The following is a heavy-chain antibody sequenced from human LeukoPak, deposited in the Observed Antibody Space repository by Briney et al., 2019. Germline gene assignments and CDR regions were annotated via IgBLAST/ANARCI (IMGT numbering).Heavy chain of an antibody. CDR3: ARARIAVVGTY. V-gene: IGHV3-48*01. D-gene: IGHD6-13*01. J-gene: IGHJ4*02. Sequence: GGSLRLSCAASGFTLSSYSMNWVRQAPGRGLEWVSYISSSSSTIYYADSVKGRFTISRDNANNSLYLQMNSLRAEDTAVYDCARARIAVVGTYWGQGTLVTVPS. CDR2: ISSSSSTI. CDR1: GFTLSSYS.